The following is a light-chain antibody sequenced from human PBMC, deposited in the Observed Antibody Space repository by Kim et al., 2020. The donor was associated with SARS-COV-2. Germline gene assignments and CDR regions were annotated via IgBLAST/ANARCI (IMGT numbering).Light chain of an antibody. CDR2: LDNDGSH. CDR3: QTWATGIRV. Sequence: SVRLHCTLSMDHSNYPSAWHQQQPEKGPRFLMQLDNDGSHKKGDGIPDRFSGSSSGAERYLTISSLHSEDEADYYCQTWATGIRVFGGGTQLTVL. J-gene: IGLJ3*02. V-gene: IGLV4-69*01. CDR1: MDHSNYP.